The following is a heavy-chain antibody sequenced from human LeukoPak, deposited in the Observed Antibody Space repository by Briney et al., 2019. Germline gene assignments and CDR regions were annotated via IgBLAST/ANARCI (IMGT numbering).Heavy chain of an antibody. CDR1: GDSVSSNSAA. J-gene: IGHJ3*02. D-gene: IGHD4-23*01. V-gene: IGHV6-1*01. CDR3: ARDSLKEPFTVVHAFDI. CDR2: TYYRSKWYN. Sequence: SQTLSLTCAISGDSVSSNSAAWNWIRQSPSRGLEWLGRTYYRSKWYNDYAVSVKSRITINPDTSKNQFSLQLNSVTPEDTAVYYCARDSLKEPFTVVHAFDIWGQGTMVTVSS.